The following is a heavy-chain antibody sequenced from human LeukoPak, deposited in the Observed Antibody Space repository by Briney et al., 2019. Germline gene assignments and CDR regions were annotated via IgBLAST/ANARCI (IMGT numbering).Heavy chain of an antibody. Sequence: GGSLRLSCAASGFTFNNFPMSWVRQAPGKGLEWVSAINPSGGDTYFPDSVRGRFTISRDNSKNTLYLQMNSLRAEDTAVYYCASLNWFDPWGQGTLVTVSS. CDR3: ASLNWFDP. CDR2: INPSGGDT. V-gene: IGHV3-23*01. CDR1: GFTFNNFP. J-gene: IGHJ5*02.